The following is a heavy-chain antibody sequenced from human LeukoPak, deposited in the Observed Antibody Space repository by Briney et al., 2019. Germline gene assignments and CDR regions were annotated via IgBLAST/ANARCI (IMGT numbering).Heavy chain of an antibody. CDR2: ISDSGSST. J-gene: IGHJ4*02. Sequence: GSLRLSCAASGFTFSSYGMSWVRQAPGKGLEWVSGISDSGSSTYYADSVKGRFTISRDNSKNTMYLQMNSLRAEDTAVYYCAKVVAWVDYWGQGTLVTVSS. D-gene: IGHD2-15*01. CDR1: GFTFSSYG. V-gene: IGHV3-23*01. CDR3: AKVVAWVDY.